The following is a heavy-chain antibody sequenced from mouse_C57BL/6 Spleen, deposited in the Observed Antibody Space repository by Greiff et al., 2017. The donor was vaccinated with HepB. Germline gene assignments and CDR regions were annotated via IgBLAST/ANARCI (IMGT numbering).Heavy chain of an antibody. D-gene: IGHD2-1*01. V-gene: IGHV1-42*01. Sequence: EVQLQQSGPELVKPGASVKISCKASGYSFTGYYMNWVKQSPEKSLEWIGEINPSTGGTTYNQKFKAKATLTVDKSSSTAYMQLKSLTSEDSAVYYCARGYYGKRDYAMDYWGQGTSVTVSS. J-gene: IGHJ4*01. CDR1: GYSFTGYY. CDR2: INPSTGGT. CDR3: ARGYYGKRDYAMDY.